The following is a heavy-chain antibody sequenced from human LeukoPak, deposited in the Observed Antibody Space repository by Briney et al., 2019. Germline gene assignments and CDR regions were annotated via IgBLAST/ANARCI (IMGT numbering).Heavy chain of an antibody. CDR2: ISSSSSYI. D-gene: IGHD3-10*01. CDR3: ARDLAYGSGSYYSLGYYMDV. CDR1: GFTFSSYS. V-gene: IGHV3-21*01. J-gene: IGHJ6*03. Sequence: GGSLRLSCAASGFTFSSYSMNWVRQAPGKGLEWVSSISSSSSYIYYADSVKGRFTISRDNAKNSLYLQMNSLRAEDTAVYYCARDLAYGSGSYYSLGYYMDVWGKETTVTVSS.